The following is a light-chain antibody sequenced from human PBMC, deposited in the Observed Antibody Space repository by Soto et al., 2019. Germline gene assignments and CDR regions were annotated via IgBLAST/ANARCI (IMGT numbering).Light chain of an antibody. Sequence: AIRMTQSPSSFSASTGDRVTITCRASQGISSYLAWYQQKPGKAPKLLIYAASTLQSGVPSRFSGSGSGTDFTLTICCLQSEDFATYYCQQYYSYGLTFGGGTKVEIK. CDR1: QGISSY. CDR2: AAS. CDR3: QQYYSYGLT. V-gene: IGKV1-8*01. J-gene: IGKJ4*01.